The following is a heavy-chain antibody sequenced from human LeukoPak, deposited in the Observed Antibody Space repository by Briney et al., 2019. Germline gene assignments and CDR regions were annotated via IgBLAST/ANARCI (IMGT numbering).Heavy chain of an antibody. Sequence: GGSRRFSGADSGFRFSRDWMDWVRQVPGKGLKWVANINEDGSVKNYVDSVRGRFTVSRYNAKNSLYLQMNSLRGEDTAVYYCMAESSSPWEGYWGQGTLVTVSS. CDR1: GFRFSRDW. J-gene: IGHJ4*02. CDR3: MAESSSPWEGY. CDR2: INEDGSVK. D-gene: IGHD6-6*01. V-gene: IGHV3-7*01.